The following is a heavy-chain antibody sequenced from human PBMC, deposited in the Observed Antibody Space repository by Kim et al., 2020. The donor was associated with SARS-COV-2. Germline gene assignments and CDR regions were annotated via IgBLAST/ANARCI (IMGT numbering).Heavy chain of an antibody. J-gene: IGHJ4*02. CDR2: ISAYNGNT. CDR3: ATDGRDYDILTGYYWGMSY. D-gene: IGHD3-9*01. V-gene: IGHV1-18*01. CDR1: GYTFTSYG. Sequence: ASVKVSCKASGYTFTSYGISWVRQAPGQGLEWMGWISAYNGNTNYAQKLQGRVTMTTDTSTSTAYMELRSLRSDDTAVYYCATDGRDYDILTGYYWGMSYWGQGTLVTVSS.